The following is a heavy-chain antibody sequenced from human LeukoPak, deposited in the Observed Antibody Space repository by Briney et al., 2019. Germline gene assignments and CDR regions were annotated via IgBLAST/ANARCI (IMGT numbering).Heavy chain of an antibody. D-gene: IGHD6-13*01. CDR2: INHSGST. J-gene: IGHJ6*03. CDR1: GGSFSGYY. Sequence: PSETLSLTCAVYGGSFSGYYWSWIRQPPGKGLVWIGEINHSGSTNYNPSLKSRVTISVDTSKNQFSLKLSSVTAADTAVYYCARSGSGRIAAARYYYYYYMDVWGKGTTVTISS. V-gene: IGHV4-34*01. CDR3: ARSGSGRIAAARYYYYYYMDV.